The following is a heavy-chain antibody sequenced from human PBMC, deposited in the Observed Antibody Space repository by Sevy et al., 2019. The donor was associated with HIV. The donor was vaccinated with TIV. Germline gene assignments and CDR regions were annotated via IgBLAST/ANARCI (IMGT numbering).Heavy chain of an antibody. V-gene: IGHV3-33*01. J-gene: IGHJ4*02. D-gene: IGHD2-8*01. Sequence: GGSLRLSCAASGFTPSTYGMHWVRQAPVKGLEWVAVLGYDGSNKDYADSVKGRFTISRDNSKNTLFLQMDSLRAEDTAVYYCARDPRMYGDYLLAYFDSWGQGTLVTVSS. CDR1: GFTPSTYG. CDR3: ARDPRMYGDYLLAYFDS. CDR2: LGYDGSNK.